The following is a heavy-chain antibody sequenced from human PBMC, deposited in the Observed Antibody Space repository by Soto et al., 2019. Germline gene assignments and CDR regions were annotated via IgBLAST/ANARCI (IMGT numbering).Heavy chain of an antibody. Sequence: QVQLQQWGAGLLKPSETLSLTCAVYGGSFSGYYWSWIRQPPGKGLEWIGEINHSGSTNYNPSLKSRVTISVDTSKNQFSLKLRSVTAADTAVYYCARATLEIVVVPAAKNWFDPWGQGTLVTVSS. V-gene: IGHV4-34*01. J-gene: IGHJ5*02. CDR1: GGSFSGYY. CDR2: INHSGST. D-gene: IGHD2-2*03. CDR3: ARATLEIVVVPAAKNWFDP.